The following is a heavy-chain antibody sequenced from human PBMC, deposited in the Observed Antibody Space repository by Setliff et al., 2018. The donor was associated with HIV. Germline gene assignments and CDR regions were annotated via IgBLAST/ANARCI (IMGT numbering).Heavy chain of an antibody. CDR3: ARDDRAVATIL. CDR1: GYTFTGYY. J-gene: IGHJ4*02. CDR2: INPNSGGT. V-gene: IGHV1-2*06. Sequence: ASVKVSCKAFGYTFTGYYMHWLRQAPGQGLEWMGRINPNSGGTNYAQKFRGRVTMTRDTSISTVYMELSSLTSDDTAVYYCARDDRAVATILWGQGTLVTVSS. D-gene: IGHD5-12*01.